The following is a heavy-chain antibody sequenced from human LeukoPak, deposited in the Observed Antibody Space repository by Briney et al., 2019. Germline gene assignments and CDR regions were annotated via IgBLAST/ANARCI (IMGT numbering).Heavy chain of an antibody. CDR3: ARFRVVPAALDY. J-gene: IGHJ4*02. Sequence: SQTLSLTCTVSGGSISSGGYYWSWIRQHPGKGLEWIGYIYYSGSTYYNPSLKRRVTISVDTSKNQFSLKLSSVTAADTAVYYCARFRVVPAALDYWGQGTLVTVSS. D-gene: IGHD2-2*01. V-gene: IGHV4-31*03. CDR1: GGSISSGGYY. CDR2: IYYSGST.